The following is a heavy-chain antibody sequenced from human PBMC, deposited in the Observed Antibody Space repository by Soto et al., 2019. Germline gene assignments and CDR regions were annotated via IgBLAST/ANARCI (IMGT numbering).Heavy chain of an antibody. Sequence: ASVKVSCKASGGTFSSYAISWVRQAPGQGLEWMGGIIPIFGTTNYAQKFQGRVTITADESTSTAYMELSSLRSEDTAVYYCARDRRVEAATPTNDAFDIWGQGTMVTVSS. D-gene: IGHD2-15*01. CDR3: ARDRRVEAATPTNDAFDI. V-gene: IGHV1-69*13. J-gene: IGHJ3*02. CDR1: GGTFSSYA. CDR2: IIPIFGTT.